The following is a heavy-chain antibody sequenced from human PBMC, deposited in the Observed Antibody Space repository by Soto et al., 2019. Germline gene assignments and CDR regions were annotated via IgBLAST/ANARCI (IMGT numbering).Heavy chain of an antibody. CDR2: IYYSGST. CDR3: ARAGIAAAGYYYYGMDV. Sequence: SETLSLTCTVSGGSISSYYWSWIRQPPGKGLEWIGYIYYSGSTNYNPSLKSRVTISVDTSKNQFSLKLSSVTAADTAVYYCARAGIAAAGYYYYGMDVWGPGTTLTV. V-gene: IGHV4-59*01. CDR1: GGSISSYY. J-gene: IGHJ6*02. D-gene: IGHD6-13*01.